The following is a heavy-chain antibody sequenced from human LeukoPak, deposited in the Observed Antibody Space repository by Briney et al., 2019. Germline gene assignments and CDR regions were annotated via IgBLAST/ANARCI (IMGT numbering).Heavy chain of an antibody. Sequence: GGSLRLSCAASGFTFSDSAMYWVRQASGKGLEWVGRIRGKAYSYATVYAASVKGRFTISRDESKSTAYLQMNSLKTEDTAVDYCTRRTGGGMDVWGQGTTVTVSS. J-gene: IGHJ6*02. CDR1: GFTFSDSA. D-gene: IGHD3-16*01. CDR2: IRGKAYSYAT. V-gene: IGHV3-73*01. CDR3: TRRTGGGMDV.